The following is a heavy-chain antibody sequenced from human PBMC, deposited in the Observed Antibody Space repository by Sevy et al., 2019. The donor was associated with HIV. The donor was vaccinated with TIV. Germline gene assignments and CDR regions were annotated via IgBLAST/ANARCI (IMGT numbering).Heavy chain of an antibody. CDR3: AGRRNPHDAFDI. CDR2: IYTSGST. CDR1: SGSISSYY. J-gene: IGHJ3*02. Sequence: SETLSLTCTVSSGSISSYYWSWIRQPAGKGLHWIGRIYTSGSTNYNPSLKSRVTMSVDTSKNQFSLKLRSVTAADTAMYYCAGRRNPHDAFDIWGQGIMVTVSS. V-gene: IGHV4-4*07.